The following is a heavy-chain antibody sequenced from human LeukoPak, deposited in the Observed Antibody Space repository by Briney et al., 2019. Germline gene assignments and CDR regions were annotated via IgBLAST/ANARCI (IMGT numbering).Heavy chain of an antibody. CDR2: INQDGREK. CDR3: AKDKSYGDSEDY. CDR1: GFIFSNHW. D-gene: IGHD4-17*01. V-gene: IGHV3-7*05. J-gene: IGHJ4*02. Sequence: PGGSLRLSCSASGFIFSNHWMSWVRQAPGKGLEWVANINQDGREKYYVDSVKGRFTISRDNAKNSLSLQMNSLRAEDTALYYCAKDKSYGDSEDYWGLGTLVTVSS.